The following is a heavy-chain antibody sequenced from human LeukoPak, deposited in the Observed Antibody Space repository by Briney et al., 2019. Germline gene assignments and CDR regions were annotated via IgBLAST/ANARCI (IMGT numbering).Heavy chain of an antibody. V-gene: IGHV4-59*01. Sequence: SETLSLTCTVSGGSISSYYWSWIRQPPGKGLEWIGYIYYSGSTNYNPSLKSRVTISVDTSKNQFSLKLSSVTAADTAVYYCARDRGYSSVSGYGMDVWSQGTTVTVTS. CDR2: IYYSGST. J-gene: IGHJ6*02. CDR3: ARDRGYSSVSGYGMDV. CDR1: GGSISSYY. D-gene: IGHD6-19*01.